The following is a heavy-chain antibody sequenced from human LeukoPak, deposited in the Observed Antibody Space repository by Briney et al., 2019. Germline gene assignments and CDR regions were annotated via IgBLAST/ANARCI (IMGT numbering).Heavy chain of an antibody. Sequence: PGGSLRLSCAASGFTFSSYSMNWVRQAPGKGLEWVSSISSSSSYIYYADSVKGRFTISRDNAKNSLYLQMNSLRAEDTAVYYCARVLSAAGFDFDYWGQGILVTVSS. J-gene: IGHJ4*02. CDR3: ARVLSAAGFDFDY. CDR1: GFTFSSYS. V-gene: IGHV3-21*01. CDR2: ISSSSSYI. D-gene: IGHD3-10*01.